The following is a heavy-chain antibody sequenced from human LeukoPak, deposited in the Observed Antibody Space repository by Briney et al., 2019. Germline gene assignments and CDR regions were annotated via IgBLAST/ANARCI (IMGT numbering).Heavy chain of an antibody. Sequence: ASVKVSGKASGYTFTGYYMHWVRQAPGQGLEWMGWINPNRGDTNYEQKFQGRVTMTRDTSISTVYMELNRLSSDDTAVYFCAKDGGGYFYDNSGYYSLGFHHWGQGTLVTVPS. CDR1: GYTFTGYY. J-gene: IGHJ1*01. CDR3: AKDGGGYFYDNSGYYSLGFHH. D-gene: IGHD3-22*01. CDR2: INPNRGDT. V-gene: IGHV1-2*02.